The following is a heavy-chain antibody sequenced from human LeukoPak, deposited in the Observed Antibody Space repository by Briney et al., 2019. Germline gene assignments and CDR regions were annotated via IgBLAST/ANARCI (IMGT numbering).Heavy chain of an antibody. CDR1: GYTFTSYA. CDR3: AREGVTMVRGVISLDY. Sequence: ASVKVSCKASGYTFTSYAMHWVRQAPGQRLEWMGWINAGNGNTKYSQKFQGRVTITRDTSASTAYMELSSLRSEDTAVHYCAREGVTMVRGVISLDYWGQGTLVTVSS. CDR2: INAGNGNT. D-gene: IGHD3-10*01. V-gene: IGHV1-3*01. J-gene: IGHJ4*02.